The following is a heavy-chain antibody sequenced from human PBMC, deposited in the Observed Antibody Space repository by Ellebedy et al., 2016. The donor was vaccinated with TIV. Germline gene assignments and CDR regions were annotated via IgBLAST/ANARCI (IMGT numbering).Heavy chain of an antibody. V-gene: IGHV4-34*01. CDR1: GGSFSVYH. D-gene: IGHD1-26*01. Sequence: SQILSLTCAVYGGSFSVYHWSWIRQPPGKGLEWIGELNHRGGTSYNPSLESRVTILLDTSKTQFSLKLSSVTAADTAVYYCASGFSNSWEVLWTWGQGTLVTVSS. J-gene: IGHJ5*02. CDR2: LNHRGGT. CDR3: ASGFSNSWEVLWT.